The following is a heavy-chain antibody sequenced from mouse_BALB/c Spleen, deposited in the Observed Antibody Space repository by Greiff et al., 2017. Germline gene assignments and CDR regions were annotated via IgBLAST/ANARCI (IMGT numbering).Heavy chain of an antibody. CDR3: ARDKGGYYGSSYYFDY. D-gene: IGHD1-1*01. CDR2: IRNKANGYTT. Sequence: EVQGVESGGGLVQPGGSLRLSCATSGFTFTDYYMSWVRQPPGKALEWLGFIRNKANGYTTEYSASVKGRFTISRDNSQSILYLQMNTLRAEDSATYYCARDKGGYYGSSYYFDYWGQGTTLTVSS. V-gene: IGHV7-3*02. CDR1: GFTFTDYY. J-gene: IGHJ2*01.